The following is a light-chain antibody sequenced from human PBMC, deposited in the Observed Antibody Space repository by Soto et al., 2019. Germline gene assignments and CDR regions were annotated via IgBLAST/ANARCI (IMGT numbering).Light chain of an antibody. CDR3: LQYNSYPFT. V-gene: IGKV1-17*03. CDR1: QGISNS. J-gene: IGKJ4*01. CDR2: GAS. Sequence: DIQMTQSPSAMSASLGDIVTITCRASQGISNSLAWFQQKPGRVPKRLIYGASTLQSWAPSRFSGSASGAAFTLTISSLQPEDFATYYCLQYNSYPFTFGGGTKVDIK.